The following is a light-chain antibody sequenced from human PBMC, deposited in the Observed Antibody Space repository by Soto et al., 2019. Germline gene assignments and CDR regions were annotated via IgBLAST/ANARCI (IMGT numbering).Light chain of an antibody. CDR3: AAWDDSLSGLYV. CDR1: TSDVGGYNY. J-gene: IGLJ1*01. Sequence: QSVLTQPPSASGSPGQSVTISCTGTTSDVGGYNYVSWYQLHPGKVPKLIISEVNKRPSGVPDRFSGSKSGSTASLTVSGLQAEDEADYYCAAWDDSLSGLYVFGTGTKLTVL. V-gene: IGLV2-8*01. CDR2: EVN.